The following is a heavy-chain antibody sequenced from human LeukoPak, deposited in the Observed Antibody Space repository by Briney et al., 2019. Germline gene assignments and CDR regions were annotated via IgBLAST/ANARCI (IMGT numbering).Heavy chain of an antibody. CDR3: ACGTYYYFDY. D-gene: IGHD1-26*01. J-gene: IGHJ4*02. CDR1: GGSFSDYS. CDR2: INHRGGT. V-gene: IGHV4-34*01. Sequence: SETLSLTCAVFGGSFSDYSWTWIRQTPGKGLEWIGEINHRGGTNYNPSLKSRLTISVDTSKNQFSLNLTSVTAADTAVYYCACGTYYYFDYWGQGTLVTVSS.